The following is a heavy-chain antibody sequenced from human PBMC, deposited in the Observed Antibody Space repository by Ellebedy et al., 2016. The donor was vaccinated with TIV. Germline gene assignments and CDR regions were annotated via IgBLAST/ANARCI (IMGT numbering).Heavy chain of an antibody. V-gene: IGHV3-7*01. J-gene: IGHJ4*02. Sequence: GGSLRLSXAASGFTFSSYWMGWVRQAPGKGLEWVANIRQDGGDIYYVDSVKGRFTVSRDNAKNSLYLQLNSLRAEDTAIYYCARHGNYYFDYWGQGTLVTVSS. CDR3: ARHGNYYFDY. CDR1: GFTFSSYW. D-gene: IGHD1-7*01. CDR2: IRQDGGDI.